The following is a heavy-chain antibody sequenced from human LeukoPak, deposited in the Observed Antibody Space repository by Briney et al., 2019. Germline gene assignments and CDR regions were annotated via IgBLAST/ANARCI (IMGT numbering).Heavy chain of an antibody. J-gene: IGHJ2*01. D-gene: IGHD1-26*01. CDR3: AKDRTVGASYWYFDL. Sequence: SGGSLRLSCAASGFTFSSYAMNWVRQAPGKGLEWVSGISGSGGSTNYADSVKGRFTISRDSSKNTLFLHMNTLRAEDTAIYYCAKDRTVGASYWYFDLWGRGTLVTVSS. CDR1: GFTFSSYA. V-gene: IGHV3-23*01. CDR2: ISGSGGST.